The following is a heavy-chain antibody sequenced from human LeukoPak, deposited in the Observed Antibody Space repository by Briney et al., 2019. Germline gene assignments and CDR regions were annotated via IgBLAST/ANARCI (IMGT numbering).Heavy chain of an antibody. J-gene: IGHJ6*04. V-gene: IGHV1-46*01. CDR2: INPSGGST. CDR3: ARDHQVTAIRYCYGMDV. Sequence: ASVKVSCMASGYTFTSYYMHWVRQAPGQGLEWMGIINPSGGSTSYAQKFQGRVTMTRDTSTSTVYMELSSLRSEDTAVYYCARDHQVTAIRYCYGMDVWGKGTTVTVSS. D-gene: IGHD2-21*02. CDR1: GYTFTSYY.